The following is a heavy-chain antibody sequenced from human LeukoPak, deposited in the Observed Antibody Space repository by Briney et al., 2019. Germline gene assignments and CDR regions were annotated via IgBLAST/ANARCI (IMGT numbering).Heavy chain of an antibody. J-gene: IGHJ4*02. D-gene: IGHD5-18*01. CDR1: GFTFNDYG. V-gene: IGHV3-23*01. CDR3: AKARAGGYSYGPFDY. CDR2: ISGSGAGS. Sequence: GGSLRLSCAASGFTFNDYGMNWVRQSPGKGLEWVSSISGSGAGSHYTDSVKGRLTISRDNSRNTLYLQMNSLSAEDTAIYYCAKARAGGYSYGPFDYWGQGTLVTVSS.